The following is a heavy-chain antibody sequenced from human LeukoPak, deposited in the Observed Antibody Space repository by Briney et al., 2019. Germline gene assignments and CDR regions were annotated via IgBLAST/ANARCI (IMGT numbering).Heavy chain of an antibody. Sequence: ASVKVSCKASGYTFTSYYMHWVRQAPGQGLEWMGIINPSGGSTSYAQKFQGRVTMTRDTSTSTVYMELSSLRSEDTAVYYCAREGPIVGATDPGFDYWGQGTLVTVYS. CDR1: GYTFTSYY. V-gene: IGHV1-46*03. D-gene: IGHD1-26*01. CDR2: INPSGGST. J-gene: IGHJ4*02. CDR3: AREGPIVGATDPGFDY.